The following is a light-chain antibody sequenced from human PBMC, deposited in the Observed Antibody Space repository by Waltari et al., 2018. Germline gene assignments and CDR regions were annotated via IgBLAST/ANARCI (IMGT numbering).Light chain of an antibody. V-gene: IGKV1-5*01. CDR2: GAS. CDR3: QHYGGFPT. CDR1: QDIRTW. Sequence: DIQMTQSPSTLSASIGDRVTITCRASQDIRTWVAWYQQRPGKAPEALKYGASKWEGGVPSRFSGSGSGRDFSLTFSCLQPDDFATYYCQHYGGFPTFGQGTK. J-gene: IGKJ1*01.